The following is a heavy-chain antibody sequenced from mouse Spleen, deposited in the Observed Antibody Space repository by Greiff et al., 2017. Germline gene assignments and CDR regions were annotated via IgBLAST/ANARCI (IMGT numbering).Heavy chain of an antibody. CDR2: IYPGDGDT. J-gene: IGHJ4*01. Sequence: QVQLQQSGAELVKPGASVKISCKASGYAFSSYWMNWVKQRPGKGLEWIGQIYPGDGDTNYNGKFKGKATLTADKSSSTAYMQLSSLTSEDSAVYFCARLGYYGSSYDAMDYWGQGTSVTVSS. CDR1: GYAFSSYW. D-gene: IGHD1-1*01. V-gene: IGHV1-80*01. CDR3: ARLGYYGSSYDAMDY.